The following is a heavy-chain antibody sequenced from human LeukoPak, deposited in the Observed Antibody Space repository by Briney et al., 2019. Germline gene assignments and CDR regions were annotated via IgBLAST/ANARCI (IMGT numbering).Heavy chain of an antibody. CDR2: INADGINT. CDR3: ARGAEGFLDS. Sequence: GGSLRLSCAASGFTFTHYAMHWVRQAPGKGLECVSAINADGINTRYASSVKGRFTISRDNSRNTLDLQMGSLRPEDLGVYYCARGAEGFLDSWGQGTLVTVSS. CDR1: GFTFTHYA. J-gene: IGHJ4*02. V-gene: IGHV3-64*01.